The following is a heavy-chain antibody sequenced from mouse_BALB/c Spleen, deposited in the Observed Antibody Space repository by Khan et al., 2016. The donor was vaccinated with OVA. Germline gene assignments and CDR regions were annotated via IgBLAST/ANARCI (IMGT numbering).Heavy chain of an antibody. D-gene: IGHD2-14*01. Sequence: QVQLKESGPGLVQPSQSLSITCTVSGFSLTTYGVHWVRQSPGKSLEWLGVIWSGGSTEYNAPFISRLSISKDNSKSQVFFKMNRLQADATAMYYCARNSYMYDFTYWGQGTLVTVSA. CDR2: IWSGGST. V-gene: IGHV2-2*01. CDR1: GFSLTTYG. J-gene: IGHJ3*01. CDR3: ARNSYMYDFTY.